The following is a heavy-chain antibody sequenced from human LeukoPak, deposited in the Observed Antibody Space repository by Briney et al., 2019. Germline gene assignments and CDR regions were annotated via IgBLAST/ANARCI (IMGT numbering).Heavy chain of an antibody. CDR2: MNPSSGDT. CDR1: GYTFTSFN. J-gene: IGHJ4*02. CDR3: ATPTMRGPSYGYVRLLN. D-gene: IGHD5-18*01. V-gene: IGHV1-8*03. Sequence: ASVKVSCKASGYTFTSFNINWVRQATGQGPEWMGWMNPSSGDTGYAQKFQGRVTFTRDTSTNTAYMELSSLTSEDTAVYYCATPTMRGPSYGYVRLLNWGQGSLVTVSS.